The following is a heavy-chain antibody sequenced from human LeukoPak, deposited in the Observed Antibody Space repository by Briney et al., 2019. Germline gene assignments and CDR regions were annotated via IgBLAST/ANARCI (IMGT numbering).Heavy chain of an antibody. J-gene: IGHJ4*02. CDR2: IYPTGGST. CDR3: ATLRGYCSSTSYNTVGAGCFDY. D-gene: IGHD2-2*02. Sequence: GASVKVSCKASGYTFTNYYIHWVRQAPGQGLEWMGIIYPTGGSTSYAQKFQGRVTMTRDTSTSTVYMELSSLRSEDTAVYYCATLRGYCSSTSYNTVGAGCFDYWGQGTLVTVSS. CDR1: GYTFTNYY. V-gene: IGHV1-46*01.